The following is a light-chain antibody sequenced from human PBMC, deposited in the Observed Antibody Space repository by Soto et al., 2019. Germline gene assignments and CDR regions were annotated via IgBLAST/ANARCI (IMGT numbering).Light chain of an antibody. J-gene: IGLJ2*01. Sequence: QSALTQPASVSGSPGQSITVSCTGTSSDVGGYNYVSWYQQHPGKAPKLLIYEVSDRPSGVSNRFSGSKSANTASLTISGLQAEDEADYYCCSYAGTYTPLFGGGTKLTVL. V-gene: IGLV2-14*01. CDR1: SSDVGGYNY. CDR3: CSYAGTYTPL. CDR2: EVS.